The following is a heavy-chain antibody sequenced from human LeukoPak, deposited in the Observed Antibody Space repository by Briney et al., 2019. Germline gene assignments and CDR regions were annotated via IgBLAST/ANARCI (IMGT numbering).Heavy chain of an antibody. J-gene: IGHJ4*02. D-gene: IGHD6-19*01. CDR3: VRRVTYTSAHFDY. CDR2: ISSSSSTI. CDR1: GFTFSTYS. Sequence: PGGSLRLSCAASGFTFSTYSMNWVRQAPGKGLEWVSYISSSSSTIYYADSVKGRFTISRDNAKNSLYLQMSSLRDEDTAVYYCVRRVTYTSAHFDYWGQGTLVTVSS. V-gene: IGHV3-48*02.